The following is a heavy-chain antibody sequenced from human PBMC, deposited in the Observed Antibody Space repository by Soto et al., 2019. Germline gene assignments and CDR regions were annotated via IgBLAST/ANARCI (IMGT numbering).Heavy chain of an antibody. V-gene: IGHV1-18*01. CDR1: GYTFSSHG. D-gene: IGHD6-19*01. CDR3: ARFYSSGWPRGYFDY. CDR2: ISTFQGSI. J-gene: IGHJ4*02. Sequence: QVQLVQSGGEVKKPGASVKVSCKAAGYTFSSHGISWVRQAPGQGLEWMGWISTFQGSINYAQKFQGRVTMTTDTSTSTAYMELRSLRSDDTAVYYCARFYSSGWPRGYFDYWGQGTPVTVSA.